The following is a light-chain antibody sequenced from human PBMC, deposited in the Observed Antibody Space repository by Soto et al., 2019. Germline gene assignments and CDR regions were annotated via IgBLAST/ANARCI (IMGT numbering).Light chain of an antibody. V-gene: IGKV3-11*01. CDR2: DAS. Sequence: VLSLSPATVSLYPGDRATLSCRASQSITNSLAWYRHQPGQPPRLLIYDASKRATGIPARFIGSGSGTHFTLTISSLEPEDFGLYYCQQRSNWPSVTFGGVTKVDIK. CDR1: QSITNS. CDR3: QQRSNWPSVT. J-gene: IGKJ4*01.